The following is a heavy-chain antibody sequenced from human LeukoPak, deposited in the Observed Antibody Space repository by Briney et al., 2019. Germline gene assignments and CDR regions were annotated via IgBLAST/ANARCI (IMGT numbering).Heavy chain of an antibody. CDR1: GGSISSGGYY. V-gene: IGHV4-31*03. CDR2: IYYSGST. CDR3: ARASFLAVAGVDY. J-gene: IGHJ4*02. Sequence: PSGTLSLTCTVSGGSISSGGYYWSWIRQHPGKGLEWIGYIYYSGSTYYNPSLKSRVTISVDTSKNQFSLKLSSVTAADTAVYYCARASFLAVAGVDYWGQGTLVTVSS. D-gene: IGHD6-19*01.